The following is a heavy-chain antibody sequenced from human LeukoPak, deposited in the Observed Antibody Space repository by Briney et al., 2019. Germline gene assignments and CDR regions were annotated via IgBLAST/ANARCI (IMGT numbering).Heavy chain of an antibody. CDR1: GYSVSRGYY. V-gene: IGHV4-38-2*02. CDR2: IFHSGST. Sequence: PSETLSLTCTVSGYSVSRGYYWGWIRQPPGQGLKWIGGIFHSGSTYIDPSLKSRVTMSVDTSKNQISLKLNSVTAADTAVYYCARMSAVTSIASQSYFFDNWGQGTLVIVSS. J-gene: IGHJ4*02. D-gene: IGHD4-17*01. CDR3: ARMSAVTSIASQSYFFDN.